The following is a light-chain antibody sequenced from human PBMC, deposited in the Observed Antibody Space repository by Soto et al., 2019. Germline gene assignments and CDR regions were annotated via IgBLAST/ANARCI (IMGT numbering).Light chain of an antibody. J-gene: IGKJ2*01. Sequence: EIVLTQSPGTLSLSPGERATLSCRASQRVDSRYLAWYQQKPGQAPSLLIYGASSRATGIPDRFSGSGSGTAFTLTISRLKPEDFAVYYCKQYGTSPWMYTFGQGTKLDIK. CDR2: GAS. CDR3: KQYGTSPWMYT. V-gene: IGKV3-20*01. CDR1: QRVDSRY.